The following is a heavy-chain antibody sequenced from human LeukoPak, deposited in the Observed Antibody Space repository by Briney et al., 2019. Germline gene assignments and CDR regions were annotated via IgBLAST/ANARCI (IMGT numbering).Heavy chain of an antibody. CDR3: ARDGGSGAVAGTALYYGMDV. Sequence: GGSLRLSCAASGFTVSINDMSWVRQAPGKGLDWASLLYSGGNTDYADSVKGRFTISRDNSKNTLYLQMNSLRGEDTAVYYCARDGGSGAVAGTALYYGMDVWGQGTTVTVSS. J-gene: IGHJ6*02. D-gene: IGHD6-19*01. V-gene: IGHV3-66*01. CDR2: LYSGGNT. CDR1: GFTVSIND.